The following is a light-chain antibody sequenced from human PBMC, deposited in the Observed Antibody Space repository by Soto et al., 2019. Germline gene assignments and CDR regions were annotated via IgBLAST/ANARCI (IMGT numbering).Light chain of an antibody. CDR3: QQRSNWPLT. CDR2: DAS. V-gene: IGKV3-11*01. J-gene: IGKJ1*01. CDR1: QSVSSY. Sequence: EIVLTQSPATLSLSPGERATLSCRASQSVSSYFAWYQQKPGQAPRLLIYDASNRATGIPARFSGSGSGTGFTLTISSLEPEDFAVYYCQQRSNWPLTFGKGTKVEIK.